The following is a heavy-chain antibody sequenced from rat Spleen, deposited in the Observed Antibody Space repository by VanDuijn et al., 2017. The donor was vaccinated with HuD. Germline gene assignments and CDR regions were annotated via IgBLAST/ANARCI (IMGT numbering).Heavy chain of an antibody. Sequence: EVQLVESDGGLVQPGRSLKLSCAASGFTFSDYYMAWVRQAPTKGLEWVATISPDGGSTYYPDSMKGRFTISRANSENTVYLQMNSLRSEDTATYYCAVAGYGYWGQGVMVTVSS. CDR2: ISPDGGST. D-gene: IGHD4-3*01. CDR1: GFTFSDYY. V-gene: IGHV5-29*01. J-gene: IGHJ2*01. CDR3: AVAGYGY.